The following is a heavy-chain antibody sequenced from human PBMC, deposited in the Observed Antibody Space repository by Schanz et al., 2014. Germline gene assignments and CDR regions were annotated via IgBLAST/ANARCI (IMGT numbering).Heavy chain of an antibody. D-gene: IGHD3-10*01. J-gene: IGHJ4*02. CDR3: VKEGTVVSGSPRDY. V-gene: IGHV3-23*04. CDR2: ISDRGDGT. Sequence: VQLVESGGGVVQPGRSLRLSCAASGFTFTTFAMTWVRQAPGKGLEWVSGISDRGDGTNYADSVKGRFTTSRDNSKNTMYLQMNSLRPADTAVYYCVKEGTVVSGSPRDYWGQGALVTVSS. CDR1: GFTFTTFA.